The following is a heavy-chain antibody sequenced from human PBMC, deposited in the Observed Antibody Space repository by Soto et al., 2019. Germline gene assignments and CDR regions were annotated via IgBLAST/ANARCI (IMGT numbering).Heavy chain of an antibody. CDR2: LTTGGAS. CDR3: ARTDKFIPDSSGLAYRCDY. CDR1: GFTFSNYA. J-gene: IGHJ4*02. V-gene: IGHV3-23*01. Sequence: EVQLLESGGGLVQPGGSLRLSCAASGFTFSNYAMTWVRQAPGKGLEWVSTLTTGGASYYGDTVRGRFTISRDSSKSTLYLQMHSLRAADTAVYYSARTDKFIPDSSGLAYRCDYWAQGTLVAV. D-gene: IGHD3-22*01.